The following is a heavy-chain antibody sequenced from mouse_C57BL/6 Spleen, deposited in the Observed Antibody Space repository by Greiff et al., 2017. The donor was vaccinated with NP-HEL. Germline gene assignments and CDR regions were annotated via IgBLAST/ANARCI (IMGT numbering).Heavy chain of an antibody. CDR3: ARHGGYDYDGGFAY. D-gene: IGHD2-4*01. CDR1: GFTFSDYG. J-gene: IGHJ3*01. Sequence: EVKLMESGGGLVQPGGSLKLSCAASGFTFSDYGMAWVRQAPRKGPEWVAFISNLAYSIYYADTVTGRFTISRENAKNTLYLEMSSLGSEDTAMYYCARHGGYDYDGGFAYWGQGTLVTVSA. CDR2: ISNLAYSI. V-gene: IGHV5-15*01.